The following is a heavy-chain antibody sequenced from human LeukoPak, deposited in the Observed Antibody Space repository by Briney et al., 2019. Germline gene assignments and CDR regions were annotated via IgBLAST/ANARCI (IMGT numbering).Heavy chain of an antibody. V-gene: IGHV4-39*07. J-gene: IGHJ4*02. D-gene: IGHD3-10*01. Sequence: SETLSLTCTASGGSISSSSYYWGWIRQPPGKGLEWIGSIYYSGSTYYNPSLKSRVTISVDTSKNQFSLKLSSVTAADTAVYYCARGPLLWFGELGFDYWGQGTLVTVSS. CDR1: GGSISSSSYY. CDR3: ARGPLLWFGELGFDY. CDR2: IYYSGST.